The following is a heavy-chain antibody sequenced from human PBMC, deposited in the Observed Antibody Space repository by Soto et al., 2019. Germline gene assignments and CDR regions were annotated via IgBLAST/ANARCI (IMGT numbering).Heavy chain of an antibody. CDR3: AQEATNKMPSNYFDN. D-gene: IGHD2-2*01. J-gene: IGHJ4*02. CDR2: ITYGGAVT. Sequence: QVQLVESGGGLVNPGGSLRLSFAASGFTFSDYYMSWIRQAPGKGLEWIAYITYGGAVTYYAGSVKCRFTISRDNAKKALYLQMSSQTVAETAVYYGAQEATNKMPSNYFDNWGQGTLVTV. CDR1: GFTFSDYY. V-gene: IGHV3-11*01.